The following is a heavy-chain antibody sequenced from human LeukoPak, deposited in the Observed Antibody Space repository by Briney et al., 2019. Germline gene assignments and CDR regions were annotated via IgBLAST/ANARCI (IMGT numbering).Heavy chain of an antibody. CDR1: GFTFSTYA. CDR2: ITGSGGAT. CDR3: AKGTLGSCSGSTCYPLDY. Sequence: QPGGSLRLSCAASGFTFSTYAMNWVRQAPGKGLEWVSIITGSGGATYYPDSVEGRFTISRDNSKNTLYLQMNSVRADDTAVYYCAKGTLGSCSGSTCYPLDYWGLGTLVTVSS. V-gene: IGHV3-23*01. D-gene: IGHD2-15*01. J-gene: IGHJ4*02.